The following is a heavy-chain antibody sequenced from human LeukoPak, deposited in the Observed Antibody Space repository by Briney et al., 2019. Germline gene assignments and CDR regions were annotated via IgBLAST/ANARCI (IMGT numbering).Heavy chain of an antibody. J-gene: IGHJ4*02. D-gene: IGHD3-16*01. V-gene: IGHV4-59*01. CDR2: IYYGGST. Sequence: SETLSLTCTVSGGSISSYYWSWIRQPPGKGLEWIGYIYYGGSTNYNPSLKSRVTISVDTSKNQFSLKLSSVTAADTAVYYCARGGTENFDYWAREPWSPSPQ. CDR3: ARGGTENFDY. CDR1: GGSISSYY.